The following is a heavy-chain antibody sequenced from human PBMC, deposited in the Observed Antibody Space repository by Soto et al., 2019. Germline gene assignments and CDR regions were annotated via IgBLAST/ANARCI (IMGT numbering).Heavy chain of an antibody. Sequence: ASVKVSCKASGYTFTSYGISWVRQAPGQGLEWMGWISAYNGNTNYAQKLQGRVTMTTDTSTSTAYMELRSLRSDDTAVYYCARDQEYYYDSSGYDDYWGQGTLVTVSS. D-gene: IGHD3-22*01. V-gene: IGHV1-18*01. J-gene: IGHJ4*02. CDR3: ARDQEYYYDSSGYDDY. CDR1: GYTFTSYG. CDR2: ISAYNGNT.